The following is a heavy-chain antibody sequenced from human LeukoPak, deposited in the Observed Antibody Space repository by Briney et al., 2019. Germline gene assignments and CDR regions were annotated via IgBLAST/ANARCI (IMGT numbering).Heavy chain of an antibody. CDR2: IYYSGST. CDR1: GGSISSGGYY. Sequence: PSETLSLTCTVSGGSISSGGYYWSWIRQHPGKGLEWIGYIYYSGSTYYNPSLKSRVTISVDTSKNQFSLKLSSVTAADTAVYYCASRTPPHLIRYYYGMDVWGQGTTVTVSS. V-gene: IGHV4-31*03. D-gene: IGHD1-14*01. CDR3: ASRTPPHLIRYYYGMDV. J-gene: IGHJ6*02.